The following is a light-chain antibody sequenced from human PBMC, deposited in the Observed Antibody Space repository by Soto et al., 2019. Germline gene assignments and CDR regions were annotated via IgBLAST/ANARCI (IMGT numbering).Light chain of an antibody. V-gene: IGLV1-44*01. Sequence: QSVLTQPPSASGTPGQRVTISCSGSSSNIGSNTVNWYQQLPGTAPKLLIYFNNQRPSGAPDRFSGSKSGTSASLAISGLQCEDEADYYCAAWDDSLYDWVFGGGTQLTVL. CDR1: SSNIGSNT. CDR2: FNN. J-gene: IGLJ3*02. CDR3: AAWDDSLYDWV.